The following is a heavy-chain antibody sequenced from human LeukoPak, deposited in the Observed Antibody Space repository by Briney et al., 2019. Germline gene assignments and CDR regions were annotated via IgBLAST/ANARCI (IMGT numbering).Heavy chain of an antibody. J-gene: IGHJ4*02. Sequence: GGSLRLSCAASGFTLSNFAMHWVRQAPGKRLEWVAVISWDGNNQYYADSVKGRFTISRDNSNNTLYLQMTSLRRDDTAVYFCAREEYFYNVWGQGTLVTVSS. CDR3: AREEYFYNV. CDR2: ISWDGNNQ. V-gene: IGHV3-30-3*01. D-gene: IGHD3-10*01. CDR1: GFTLSNFA.